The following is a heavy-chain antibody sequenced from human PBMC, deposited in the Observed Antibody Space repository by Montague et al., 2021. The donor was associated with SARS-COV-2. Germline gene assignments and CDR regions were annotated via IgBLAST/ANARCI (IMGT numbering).Heavy chain of an antibody. CDR3: ARDLEWFGELVDAFDI. J-gene: IGHJ3*02. CDR1: GFTVGDYG. Sequence: SLRLSCAASGFTVGDYGMSWVRQAPGKGLERVSGSNWNGGSTGYADSVKGRFTISRDNAKNSLYLQMNSLRAEDTALYYCARDLEWFGELVDAFDIWGQGTMVTVSS. V-gene: IGHV3-20*04. D-gene: IGHD3-10*01. CDR2: SNWNGGST.